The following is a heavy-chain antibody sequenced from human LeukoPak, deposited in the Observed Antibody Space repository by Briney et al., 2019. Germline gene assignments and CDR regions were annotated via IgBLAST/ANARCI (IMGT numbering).Heavy chain of an antibody. CDR1: GFTFSSYA. CDR3: AKDNYLYCSGGSCHPDY. Sequence: GGSLRLSCAASGFTFSSYAMHWVRQAPGKGLEWVAVISYDGSNKYYADSVKGRFTISRDNSKNTLYLQMSSLRAEDTAVYYCAKDNYLYCSGGSCHPDYWGQGTLVTVSP. D-gene: IGHD2-15*01. V-gene: IGHV3-30*04. CDR2: ISYDGSNK. J-gene: IGHJ4*02.